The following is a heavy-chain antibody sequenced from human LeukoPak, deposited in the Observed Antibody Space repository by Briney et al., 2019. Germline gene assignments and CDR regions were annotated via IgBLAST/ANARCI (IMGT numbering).Heavy chain of an antibody. CDR3: ARDRDYYGSGSYYNEGNYYGMDV. CDR2: IRSSGSTI. J-gene: IGHJ6*02. D-gene: IGHD3-10*01. V-gene: IGHV3-48*03. CDR1: GFTFSSYE. Sequence: PGGSLRLSCAASGFTFSSYEMNWVRQAPGKGLEWVSYIRSSGSTIYYADSVKGRFTISRDNAKNSLYLQMNSLRAEDTAVYYCARDRDYYGSGSYYNEGNYYGMDVWGQGTTVTVSS.